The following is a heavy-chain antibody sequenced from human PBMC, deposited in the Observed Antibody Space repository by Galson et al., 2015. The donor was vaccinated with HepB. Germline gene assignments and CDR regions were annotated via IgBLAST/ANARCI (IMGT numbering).Heavy chain of an antibody. Sequence: SLRLSCAASGFTFSSYGMHWVRQAPGKGLEWEAVISYDGSNKYYADSVKGRFTISRDNSKNTLYLQMNSLRAEDTAVYYCSTSCYTGDNYYYGMDVWGQGTTVAVSS. CDR1: GFTFSSYG. CDR3: STSCYTGDNYYYGMDV. D-gene: IGHD2-2*02. V-gene: IGHV3-30*03. CDR2: ISYDGSNK. J-gene: IGHJ6*02.